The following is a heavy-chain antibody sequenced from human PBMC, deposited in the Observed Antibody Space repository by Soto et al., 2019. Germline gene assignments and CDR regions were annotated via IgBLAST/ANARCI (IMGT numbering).Heavy chain of an antibody. CDR2: INPNTGGT. CDR3: AGVASWAARDWFDP. Sequence: QVQLVQSGAEVKKPGASVKVSCKASGYTFTGYFIHWVREVPGQRLEYMGWINPNTGGTDYPQKFQGRVTMTRDTSINTIFMEIKRLTADDTAVYDCAGVASWAARDWFDPWGQGTLVTVSS. CDR1: GYTFTGYF. J-gene: IGHJ5*02. V-gene: IGHV1-2*02. D-gene: IGHD2-15*01.